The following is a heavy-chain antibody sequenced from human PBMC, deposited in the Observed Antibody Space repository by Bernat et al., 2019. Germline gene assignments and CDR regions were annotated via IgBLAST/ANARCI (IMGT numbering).Heavy chain of an antibody. V-gene: IGHV3-23*01. J-gene: IGHJ4*02. CDR2: ISGSRGST. D-gene: IGHD2-21*01. CDR3: AKGWGDTLWSGFDY. CDR1: GFTFNNYA. Sequence: EVQLLESGGTLVQPGGSLRLSCAASGFTFNNYAMAWVRQAPGKGLEWVSTISGSRGSTFYADSVKGRFTISRDNSKNTLYLQMSSLRAEDAAVYFCAKGWGDTLWSGFDYWGQGTMVTVSS.